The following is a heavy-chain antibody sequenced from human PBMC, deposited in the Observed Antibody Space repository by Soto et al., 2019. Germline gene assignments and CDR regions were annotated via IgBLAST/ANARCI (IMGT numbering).Heavy chain of an antibody. J-gene: IGHJ6*02. CDR3: VRGWYHGMDA. V-gene: IGHV3-74*01. CDR1: GFAFSTSW. CDR2: INSDGSTT. Sequence: GGSLRLSCAASGFAFSTSWMRWVRQAPGEGLMWVSHINSDGSTTNYADSVKGRFTISRDNSKTTVYLQMNSLRAEDTAVYYCVRGWYHGMDAWGQGTTVTVSS.